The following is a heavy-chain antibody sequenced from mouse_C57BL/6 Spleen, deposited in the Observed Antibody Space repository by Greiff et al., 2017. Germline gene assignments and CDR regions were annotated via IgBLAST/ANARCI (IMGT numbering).Heavy chain of an antibody. Sequence: VQLKESGPELVKPGASVKIPCKASGYTFTDYNMDWVKQSHGKSLEWIGDINPNNGGTIYNQKFKGKATLTVDKSSSTAYMELRSLTSEDTAVYYCARWDYGNAGFAYWGQGTLVTVSA. D-gene: IGHD2-1*01. CDR1: GYTFTDYN. CDR3: ARWDYGNAGFAY. J-gene: IGHJ3*01. V-gene: IGHV1-18*01. CDR2: INPNNGGT.